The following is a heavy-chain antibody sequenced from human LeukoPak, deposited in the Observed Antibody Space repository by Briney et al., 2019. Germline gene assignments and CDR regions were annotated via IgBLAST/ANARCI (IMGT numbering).Heavy chain of an antibody. Sequence: GGSLRLSCAASGFTFSSYSMNWVRQAPGKGLEWVSYISSSSTIYYADSVKGRFTISRDNAKNSLYLQMNSLRAEDTAVYYCAGFERGYAYDYWGQGTLVTVSS. D-gene: IGHD3-16*01. CDR3: AGFERGYAYDY. V-gene: IGHV3-48*01. CDR1: GFTFSSYS. J-gene: IGHJ4*02. CDR2: ISSSSTI.